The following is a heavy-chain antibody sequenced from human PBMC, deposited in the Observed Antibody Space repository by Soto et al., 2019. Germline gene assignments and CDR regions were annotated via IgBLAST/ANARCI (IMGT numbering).Heavy chain of an antibody. CDR2: IYHSGST. D-gene: IGHD3-10*02. J-gene: IGHJ6*02. CDR3: ASSDYDRFMDV. V-gene: IGHV4-30-2*01. Sequence: LSLTCAVSGGSISSGGYSWSWIRQPPGKGLEWIGYIYHSGSTYYNPSLKSRVTISVDRSKNQFSLKLSSVTAADTAVYYCASSDYDRFMDVWGQGTTVTVSS. CDR1: GGSISSGGYS.